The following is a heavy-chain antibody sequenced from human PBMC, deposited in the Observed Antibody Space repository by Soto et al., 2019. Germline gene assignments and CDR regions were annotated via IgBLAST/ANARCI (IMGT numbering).Heavy chain of an antibody. CDR1: GFTFSSYG. V-gene: IGHV3-23*01. Sequence: EVQLLESGGGLIQPGGSLRLSCAASGFTFSSYGMSWVRQAPGKGLEWVSAISGSGGSTYYADSVKGRFTISRDHSKNTLYLLMNSLRAEDTAVYYCANSYTNGFSWAFDIWGQGTMVTVSS. CDR2: ISGSGGST. J-gene: IGHJ3*02. D-gene: IGHD2-8*01. CDR3: ANSYTNGFSWAFDI.